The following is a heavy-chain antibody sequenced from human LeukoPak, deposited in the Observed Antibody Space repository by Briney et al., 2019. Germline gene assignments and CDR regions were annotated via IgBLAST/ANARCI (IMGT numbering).Heavy chain of an antibody. CDR2: ITRSSSDI. CDR1: GFTFSSYT. CDR3: AKGSDFDY. D-gene: IGHD1-26*01. Sequence: PGGSLRLSCAASGFTFSSYTMNWVRQAPGKGLEWVSSITRSSSDIYYSDSVKGRFTISRDNAKNSLYLQINSLRAEDTAVYYCAKGSDFDYWGQGTLVTVYS. V-gene: IGHV3-21*01. J-gene: IGHJ4*02.